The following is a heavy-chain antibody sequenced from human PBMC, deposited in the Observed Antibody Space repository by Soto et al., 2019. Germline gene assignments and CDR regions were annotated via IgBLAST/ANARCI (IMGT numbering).Heavy chain of an antibody. CDR3: ARNLPWELLRIRYYYYGMDV. D-gene: IGHD1-26*01. CDR1: GYTFTGYY. J-gene: IGHJ6*02. CDR2: INPNSGGT. Sequence: ASLKVSCKASGYTFTGYYMHWVRQAPGQGLEWMGWINPNSGGTNYAQKFQGRVTMTRDTSISTAYMELSRLRSDDTAVYYCARNLPWELLRIRYYYYGMDVWGQGTTVTVSS. V-gene: IGHV1-2*02.